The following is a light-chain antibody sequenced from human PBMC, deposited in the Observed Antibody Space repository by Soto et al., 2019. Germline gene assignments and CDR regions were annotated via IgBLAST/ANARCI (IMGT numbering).Light chain of an antibody. Sequence: QSALTQPASVSGSPGQSITISCTGTSSDVGGYNYVSWYQQHPGKAPKLMIFEVNNRPSGVSNRFSGSKSGNTASLTISGLQAEDEADYYCSSFTNSKPWVFGGGTKVTVL. CDR2: EVN. CDR3: SSFTNSKPWV. V-gene: IGLV2-14*01. J-gene: IGLJ3*02. CDR1: SSDVGGYNY.